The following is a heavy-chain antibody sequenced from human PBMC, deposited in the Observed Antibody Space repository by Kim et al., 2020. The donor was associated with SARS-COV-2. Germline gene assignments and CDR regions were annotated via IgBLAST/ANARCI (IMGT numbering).Heavy chain of an antibody. J-gene: IGHJ4*02. Sequence: GGSLRLSCAASGFTFSSYSMSWVRQAPGKGLEWVSAFNGGGGGKYYVDSVKGRFTISRDAAKNTLYLQMNSLRAEDTAVYYCARGADSNNWSFECWGQGT. D-gene: IGHD6-13*01. CDR1: GFTFSSYS. V-gene: IGHV3-23*01. CDR2: FNGGGGGK. CDR3: ARGADSNNWSFEC.